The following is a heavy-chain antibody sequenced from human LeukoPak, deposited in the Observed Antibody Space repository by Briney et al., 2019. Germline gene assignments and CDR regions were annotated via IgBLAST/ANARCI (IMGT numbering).Heavy chain of an antibody. J-gene: IGHJ4*02. CDR2: IWYDGSNK. V-gene: IGHV3-33*06. D-gene: IGHD4-17*01. CDR1: GFTFSSYG. Sequence: GGSLRLSCAASGFTFSSYGMHWVRQAPGKGLEWVAVIWYDGSNKYYADSVKGRFTISRDNSKNTLYLQMNSLRAEDTAVYYCTKGPRSIDYWGQGTLVTVSS. CDR3: TKGPRSIDY.